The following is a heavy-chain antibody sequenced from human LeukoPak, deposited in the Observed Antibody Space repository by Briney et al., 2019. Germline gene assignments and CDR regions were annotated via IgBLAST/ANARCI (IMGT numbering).Heavy chain of an antibody. V-gene: IGHV3-11*06. CDR1: GFTFSDYY. J-gene: IGHJ4*02. Sequence: GSLLLSCAASGFTFSDYYMSWTRPAPGKGLEWVSYISSSSSYTNYADSVKGRLTISRDNAKNSLYLQMNSLRAEDTAVYYCARDEGYSYGSCDYWGQGTLVTVSS. CDR2: ISSSSSYT. D-gene: IGHD5-18*01. CDR3: ARDEGYSYGSCDY.